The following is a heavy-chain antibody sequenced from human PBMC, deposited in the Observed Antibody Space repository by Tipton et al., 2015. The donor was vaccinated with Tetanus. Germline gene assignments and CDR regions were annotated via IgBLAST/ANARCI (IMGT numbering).Heavy chain of an antibody. V-gene: IGHV3-23*01. J-gene: IGHJ4*02. CDR3: SKAKTWINLWFGDS. Sequence: SLRLSCAASGFTFSSYPMAWVRQTPGKRLEWVSGVSGTDGSTYYIDSVRGRFTVSRDNSGNTLYLEMTSLRAEDTAVYFCSKAKTWINLWFGDSWGQGTLVTVSS. CDR2: VSGTDGST. D-gene: IGHD5-18*01. CDR1: GFTFSSYP.